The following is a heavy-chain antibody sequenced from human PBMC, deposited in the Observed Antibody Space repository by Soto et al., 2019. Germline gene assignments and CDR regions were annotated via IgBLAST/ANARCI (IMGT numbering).Heavy chain of an antibody. J-gene: IGHJ4*02. V-gene: IGHV3-74*01. CDR1: GFTFSTYW. D-gene: IGHD2-2*01. Sequence: PGGSLRLSCAASGFTFSTYWMHWVRQAPGKGLVWVSRINGDGSDTVYADSVKGRFTISRDNAKNTLYLQMNSLRAEDTAVYYCTRSVKGFSYADSWGRGTLVTVSS. CDR2: INGDGSDT. CDR3: TRSVKGFSYADS.